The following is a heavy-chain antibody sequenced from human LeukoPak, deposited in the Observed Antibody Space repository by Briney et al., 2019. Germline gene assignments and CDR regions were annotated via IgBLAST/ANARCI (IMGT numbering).Heavy chain of an antibody. V-gene: IGHV1-2*02. CDR2: INPNSGGT. CDR1: GYTFTFYY. D-gene: IGHD2-8*01. J-gene: IGHJ6*04. Sequence: ASVKVSCKTSGYTFTFYYIHWVRQAPGQGLEWMGWINPNSGGTNYAQKFQGRVTTTRDTSISTAYMELSRLRSDDTAVYYCARGYCTNGVCYTPESHVWGKGTTVTVSS. CDR3: ARGYCTNGVCYTPESHV.